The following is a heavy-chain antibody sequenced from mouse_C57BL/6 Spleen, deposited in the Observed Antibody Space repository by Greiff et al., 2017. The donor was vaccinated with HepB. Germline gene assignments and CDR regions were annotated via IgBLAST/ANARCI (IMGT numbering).Heavy chain of an antibody. V-gene: IGHV5-17*01. Sequence: EVMLVESGGGLVKPGGSLKLSCAASGFTFSDYGMHWVRQAPEKGLEWVAYISSGSSTIYYADTVKGRFTISRDNAKNTLFLQMTSLRSEDTAMYYWARELTGPVAYWGQGTLVTVSA. CDR1: GFTFSDYG. CDR3: ARELTGPVAY. CDR2: ISSGSSTI. D-gene: IGHD4-1*01. J-gene: IGHJ3*01.